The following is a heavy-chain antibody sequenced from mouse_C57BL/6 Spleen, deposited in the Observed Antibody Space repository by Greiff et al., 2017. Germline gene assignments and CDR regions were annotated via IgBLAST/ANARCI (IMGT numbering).Heavy chain of an antibody. Sequence: VQLQQPGAALVKPGASVKMSCKASGYTFTSYWITWVKQRPGQGLEWIGDIYPGSGSSNYNEKFKSKATLTVATSSSTAYMQLSSLTAEDSAVYYCARGGWDDYYAMDYWGQGTSVTVSS. V-gene: IGHV1-55*01. CDR2: IYPGSGSS. CDR1: GYTFTSYW. CDR3: ARGGWDDYYAMDY. D-gene: IGHD4-1*01. J-gene: IGHJ4*01.